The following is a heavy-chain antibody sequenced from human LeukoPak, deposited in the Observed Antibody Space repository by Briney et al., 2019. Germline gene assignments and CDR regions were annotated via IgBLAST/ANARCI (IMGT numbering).Heavy chain of an antibody. CDR1: GYTFTSYA. J-gene: IGHJ6*02. Sequence: ASVKVSCKASGYTFTSYAIHWVRQAPGQRLEWMGWINAGNGNTKYSQKFQGRVTITRDTSTSTAYMELRSLRSDDTAVYYCARDTGLPAAMWGYYYYGMDVWGQGTTVTVSS. D-gene: IGHD2-2*01. CDR3: ARDTGLPAAMWGYYYYGMDV. V-gene: IGHV1-3*01. CDR2: INAGNGNT.